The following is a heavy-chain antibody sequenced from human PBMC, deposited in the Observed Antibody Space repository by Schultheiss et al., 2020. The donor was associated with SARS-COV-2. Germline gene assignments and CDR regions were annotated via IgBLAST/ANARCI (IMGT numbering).Heavy chain of an antibody. CDR2: IHDSGNT. J-gene: IGHJ5*02. CDR1: GGSISSYY. V-gene: IGHV4-59*08. Sequence: SQTLSLTCTVSGGSISSYYWSWIRQPPGKGLEWIGFIHDSGNTNYSPSLKSRLTISVDTSKNQFSLKLTSVTAADTAVYYCARRRSDGNWWLDTWGQGTLVTVSS. D-gene: IGHD2-8*02. CDR3: ARRRSDGNWWLDT.